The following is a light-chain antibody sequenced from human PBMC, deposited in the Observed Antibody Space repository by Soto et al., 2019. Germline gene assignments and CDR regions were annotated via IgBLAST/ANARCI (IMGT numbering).Light chain of an antibody. CDR2: EGS. V-gene: IGLV2-23*01. Sequence: QSALTQPASVSGSPGQSITISCTGTSSDVGSYNLVSWYQQHPGKAPKLMIYEGSKRPSGVSNRFSGSKSGNTASLTISGLQAEDDADYYCCSYAGSSMVVFGGGTKLTVL. CDR1: SSDVGSYNL. J-gene: IGLJ2*01. CDR3: CSYAGSSMVV.